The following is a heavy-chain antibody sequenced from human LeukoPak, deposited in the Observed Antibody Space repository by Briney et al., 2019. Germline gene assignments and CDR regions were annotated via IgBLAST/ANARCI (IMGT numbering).Heavy chain of an antibody. CDR3: ARRPLLWFGNWFDP. Sequence: PSETLSLTCTVSGGSISSYYWGWIRQPPGKGLEWIGSIYYSGSTYYNPSLKSRVTISVDTSKNQFSLKLSSVTAADTAVYYCARRPLLWFGNWFDPWGQGTLVTVSS. V-gene: IGHV4-39*01. D-gene: IGHD3-10*01. J-gene: IGHJ5*02. CDR2: IYYSGST. CDR1: GGSISSYY.